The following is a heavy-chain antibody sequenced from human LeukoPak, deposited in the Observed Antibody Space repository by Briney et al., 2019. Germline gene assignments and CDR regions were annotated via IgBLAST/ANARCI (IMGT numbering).Heavy chain of an antibody. V-gene: IGHV4-59*08. D-gene: IGHD3-22*01. J-gene: IGHJ4*02. CDR3: ARQVNYYDRLDY. CDR2: IYYSGST. Sequence: GSLRLSCAASGFTFSSYWMSWVRQPPGKGLEWIGYIYYSGSTNYNPSLKSRVTISVDTSKNQFSLKLSSVTAADTAVYYCARQVNYYDRLDYWGQGTLVTVSS. CDR1: GFTFSSYW.